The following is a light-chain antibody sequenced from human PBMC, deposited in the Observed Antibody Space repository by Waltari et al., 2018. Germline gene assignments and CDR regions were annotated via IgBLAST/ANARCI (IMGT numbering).Light chain of an antibody. J-gene: IGKJ5*01. Sequence: EVVLTQSPATLSLSLGDRATLACRARQYLTDHLAWYQQKPGQAPRLLIYDASKRATGIPARFSGSGSGQDFTLTLSSLEPDDFAVYYCQQRISWPLTFGHGTRVENK. CDR1: QYLTDH. CDR2: DAS. CDR3: QQRISWPLT. V-gene: IGKV3-11*01.